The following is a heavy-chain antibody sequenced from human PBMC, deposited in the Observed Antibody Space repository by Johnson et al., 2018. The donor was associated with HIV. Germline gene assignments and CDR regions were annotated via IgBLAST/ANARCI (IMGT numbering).Heavy chain of an antibody. CDR3: AKWGIATRFFDI. V-gene: IGHV3-30*18. D-gene: IGHD6-6*01. J-gene: IGHJ3*02. CDR2: ISYDGNNK. CDR1: GFTFSSYG. Sequence: QVQLVESGGGVVQPGRSLRLSCAASGFTFSSYGMLWVRQAPGKGLEWVAVISYDGNNKYYADSVKGRFTISRDNSKNTLYLQMNSLRAEDTALYYCAKWGIATRFFDIWGQGTMVTVSS.